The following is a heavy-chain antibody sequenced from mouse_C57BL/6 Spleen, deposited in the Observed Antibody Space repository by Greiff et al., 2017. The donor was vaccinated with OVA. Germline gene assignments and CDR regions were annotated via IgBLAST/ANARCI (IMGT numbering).Heavy chain of an antibody. Sequence: EVQLQESGGGLVKPGGSLKLSCAASGFTFSSYAMSWVRQTPEKRLEWVATISDGGSYTYYPDNVKGRFTISRDNAKNNLYLQMSHLKSEDTAMYYCARDQGYGSSYEDWYFDVWGTGTTVTVSS. CDR1: GFTFSSYA. CDR2: ISDGGSYT. V-gene: IGHV5-4*01. CDR3: ARDQGYGSSYEDWYFDV. D-gene: IGHD1-1*01. J-gene: IGHJ1*03.